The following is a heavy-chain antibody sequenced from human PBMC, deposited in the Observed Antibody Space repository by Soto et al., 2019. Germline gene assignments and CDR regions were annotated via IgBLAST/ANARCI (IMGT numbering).Heavy chain of an antibody. CDR3: ARDIGGVTTYNWFDP. CDR2: INPSGGST. V-gene: IGHV1-46*01. J-gene: IGHJ5*02. CDR1: GYTFTSYY. D-gene: IGHD3-22*01. Sequence: ASVKVSCKASGYTFTSYYMHWVRQAPGQGLEWMGIINPSGGSTSYAQKFQGRVTMTRDTSTSTVYMELSSLRSEDTAVYYCARDIGGVTTYNWFDPWGQGTLVTVYS.